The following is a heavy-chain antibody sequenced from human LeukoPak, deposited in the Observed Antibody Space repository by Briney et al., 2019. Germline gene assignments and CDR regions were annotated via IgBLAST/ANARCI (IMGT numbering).Heavy chain of an antibody. J-gene: IGHJ1*01. D-gene: IGHD4-17*01. CDR1: GFTFNSYS. CDR3: ARGHSPVTTKVSYFQH. V-gene: IGHV4-34*01. Sequence: PGGSLRLSCAASGFTFNSYSMDWVRQAPGKGLEWIGEINHSGSTNYNPSLESRVTILVDTSKNQFSLKLSSVTAADTAVYYCARGHSPVTTKVSYFQHWGQGTLVTVSS. CDR2: INHSGST.